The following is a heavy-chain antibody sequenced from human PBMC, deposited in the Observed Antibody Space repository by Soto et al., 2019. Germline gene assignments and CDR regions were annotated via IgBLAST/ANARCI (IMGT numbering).Heavy chain of an antibody. D-gene: IGHD3-3*01. Sequence: GESLKISCKGSGYRFTSYWIGWVRQMPGNGLEWMAIIFPGDSETRYSPSFQGQVTISADKSISTAYLQWSSLKASDTAMYYCARQDDSGVDVWGQGXTVTVYS. CDR1: GYRFTSYW. V-gene: IGHV5-51*01. CDR3: ARQDDSGVDV. J-gene: IGHJ6*02. CDR2: IFPGDSET.